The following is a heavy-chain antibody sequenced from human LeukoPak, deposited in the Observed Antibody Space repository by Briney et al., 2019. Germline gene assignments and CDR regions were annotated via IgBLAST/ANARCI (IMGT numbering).Heavy chain of an antibody. CDR2: INPNSGGT. Sequence: ASVKVSCKASGYTFTGYYMHWVRQAPGQGLEWMGWINPNSGGTNYAQKFQGRVTMTRDTSISTAYMELSRLRSDDTAVYYCARGGVVVVVPDADKTFDPWGQGTLVTVSS. CDR1: GYTFTGYY. V-gene: IGHV1-2*02. CDR3: ARGGVVVVVPDADKTFDP. D-gene: IGHD2-2*01. J-gene: IGHJ5*02.